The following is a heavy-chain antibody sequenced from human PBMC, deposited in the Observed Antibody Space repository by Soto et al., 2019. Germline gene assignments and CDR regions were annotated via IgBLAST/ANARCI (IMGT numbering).Heavy chain of an antibody. CDR3: ARDGGRRYYYEEGDAFDI. Sequence: SETLSLTCAVSGGSISSSNWWSWVRQPPGKGLEWIGEIYHSGSTNYNPSLKSRVTISVAKPKNQFSLKLSSVTAADTAVYYCARDGGRRYYYEEGDAFDIWGQGTMVTVSS. D-gene: IGHD3-22*01. CDR1: GGSISSSNW. V-gene: IGHV4-4*02. CDR2: IYHSGST. J-gene: IGHJ3*02.